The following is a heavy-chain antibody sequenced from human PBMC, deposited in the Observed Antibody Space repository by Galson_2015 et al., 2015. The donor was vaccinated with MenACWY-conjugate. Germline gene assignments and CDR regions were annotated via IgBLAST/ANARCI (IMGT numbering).Heavy chain of an antibody. CDR2: ISGSGRTT. CDR3: AKQPSTVTTESSWHWYFDL. D-gene: IGHD4-17*01. CDR1: GFTFSTYA. Sequence: LRLSCAASGFTFSTYAMSWVRQAPGKGLEWVSSISGSGRTTYYADSVKGRFTISRDNSKNTLYLQMNSLRAEDTAVYYCAKQPSTVTTESSWHWYFDLWGRGTLATVSS. J-gene: IGHJ2*01. V-gene: IGHV3-23*01.